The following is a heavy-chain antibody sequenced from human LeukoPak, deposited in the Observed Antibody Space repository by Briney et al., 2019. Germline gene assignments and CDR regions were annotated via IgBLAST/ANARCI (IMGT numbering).Heavy chain of an antibody. Sequence: ALVKVSCKASGGTFSSYAISWVRQAPGQGLEWMGGIIPIFGTANYAQKFQGRVTITADKSTSTAYMELSSLRSEDTAVYYCARDNTAMSSGYVWGQGTLVTVSS. D-gene: IGHD3-22*01. J-gene: IGHJ4*02. V-gene: IGHV1-69*06. CDR3: ARDNTAMSSGYV. CDR2: IIPIFGTA. CDR1: GGTFSSYA.